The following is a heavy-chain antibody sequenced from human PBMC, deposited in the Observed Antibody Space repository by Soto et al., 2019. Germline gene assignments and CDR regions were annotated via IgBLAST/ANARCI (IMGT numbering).Heavy chain of an antibody. CDR1: GGSISSGGYS. V-gene: IGHV4-30-2*01. J-gene: IGHJ4*02. Sequence: SETLSLTCAVSGGSISSGGYSWSWIRQPPGKGLEWIGYIYHSGSTNYNPSLKSRVTISVDTSKNQFSLKLSSVTAADTAVYYCARDRGDSEAFDYWGQGTLVTVSS. D-gene: IGHD4-17*01. CDR2: IYHSGST. CDR3: ARDRGDSEAFDY.